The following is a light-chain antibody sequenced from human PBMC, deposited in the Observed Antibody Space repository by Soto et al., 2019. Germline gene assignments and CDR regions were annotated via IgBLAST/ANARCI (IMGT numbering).Light chain of an antibody. CDR2: AAS. CDR1: QGISSY. V-gene: IGKV1-9*01. Sequence: DIQLTQSPSFLSASVGARVTITCRASQGISSYLAWYQKKPGKAPKLLMYAASTLQSGVPSMFSGSGSGTEFTLTISSLQPEDFATYYCQQLKSYPQTFGQGTKVDIK. J-gene: IGKJ1*01. CDR3: QQLKSYPQT.